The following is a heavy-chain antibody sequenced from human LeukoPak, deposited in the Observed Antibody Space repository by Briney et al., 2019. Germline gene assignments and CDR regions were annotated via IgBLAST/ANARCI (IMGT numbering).Heavy chain of an antibody. D-gene: IGHD6-19*01. CDR1: GYTFTSYA. CDR2: INAGNGNT. CDR3: ARVRTYSSGPFGY. V-gene: IGHV1-3*01. Sequence: EASVKVSCTASGYTFTSYAMHWVRQAPGQRLEWMGWINAGNGNTKYSQKFQGRVTITRDTSASTAYMELSSLRSEDTAVYYCARVRTYSSGPFGYWGQGTLVTVSS. J-gene: IGHJ4*02.